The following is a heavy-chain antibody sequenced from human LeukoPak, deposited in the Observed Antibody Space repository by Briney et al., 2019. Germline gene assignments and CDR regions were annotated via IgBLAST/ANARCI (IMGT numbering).Heavy chain of an antibody. D-gene: IGHD3-9*01. CDR2: IFVSGST. Sequence: SETLSLTCIVSGDSINSYHWSWIRQPAGKGLEWIGHIFVSGSTHYNPSLKSRVTMSVDSSKNQLSLKLNSVTAADTAVYYCARCLTRTYYYYFMDVWGKGTTVTVSS. V-gene: IGHV4-4*07. J-gene: IGHJ6*03. CDR3: ARCLTRTYYYYFMDV. CDR1: GDSINSYH.